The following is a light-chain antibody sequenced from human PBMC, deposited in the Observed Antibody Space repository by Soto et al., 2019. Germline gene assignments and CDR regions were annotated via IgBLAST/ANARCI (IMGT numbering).Light chain of an antibody. V-gene: IGKV4-1*01. CDR3: QQYYSTPPFT. J-gene: IGKJ2*01. CDR2: WAS. Sequence: DIVMTQSPDSLAVSLGERATINCKSSQSVLYSSNNKNYLAWYQQKPGQPPKLLIYWASTRESGVPDRFSGSGSGTAFTLLSSSLQAEDVAVFYCQQYYSTPPFTFGQGTKLEIK. CDR1: QSVLYSSNNKNY.